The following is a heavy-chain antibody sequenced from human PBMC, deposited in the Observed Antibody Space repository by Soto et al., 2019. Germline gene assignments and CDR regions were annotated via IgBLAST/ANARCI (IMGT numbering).Heavy chain of an antibody. CDR2: ISSSSSYI. Sequence: EVQLVESGGGLVKPGGSLRLSCAASGFTFSSYSMNWVRQAPGKGLEWVSSISSSSSYIYYADSVKGRFTISRDNAKNSLYLQMNSLRAEDTAVYYCARDFDLTGYYSGGMDVWGQGTTVTVSS. V-gene: IGHV3-21*01. CDR3: ARDFDLTGYYSGGMDV. D-gene: IGHD3-9*01. J-gene: IGHJ6*02. CDR1: GFTFSSYS.